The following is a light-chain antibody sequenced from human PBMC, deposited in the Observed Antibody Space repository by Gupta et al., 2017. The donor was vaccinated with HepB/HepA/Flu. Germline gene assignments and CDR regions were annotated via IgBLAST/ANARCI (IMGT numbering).Light chain of an antibody. CDR3: QSYDSQLGGSVV. V-gene: IGLV1-40*01. CDR2: ANS. J-gene: IGLJ2*01. Sequence: QSVLTQPPSVSGAPGQRVTISCIGSSSNIGAAFDVHWYQQVPGTAPKLLIYANSNRPSGVPDRFSGSTSGTSASLAITGLHAEDEAEYYCQSYDSQLGGSVVFGGGTKLTVL. CDR1: SSNIGAAFD.